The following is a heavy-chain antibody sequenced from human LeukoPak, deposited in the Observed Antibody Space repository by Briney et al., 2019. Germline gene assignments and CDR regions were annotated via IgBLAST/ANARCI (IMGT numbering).Heavy chain of an antibody. Sequence: GGSLRLSCAASGFTFSSYEMNWVRQAPGKGLEWVSYISSSGSTIYYADSVKGRFTISRDNAKNSLYLQMNSLRAEDTAVYYCARLSVVAANDYWGQGTLVTVSS. V-gene: IGHV3-48*03. CDR1: GFTFSSYE. CDR2: ISSSGSTI. J-gene: IGHJ4*02. D-gene: IGHD2-15*01. CDR3: ARLSVVAANDY.